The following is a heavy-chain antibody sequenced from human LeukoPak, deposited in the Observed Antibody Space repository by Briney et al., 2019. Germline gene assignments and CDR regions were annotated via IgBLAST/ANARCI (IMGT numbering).Heavy chain of an antibody. D-gene: IGHD2-2*01. CDR2: ISIRGDGT. J-gene: IGHJ4*02. CDR3: VRAAPRDYSPLSCSLFDN. V-gene: IGHV3-23*01. Sequence: GGSLRLSCAGSGFTFNNYGMSWVRHTPRKGLEWVSGISIRGDGTYYADSVKGRFTVSRDKSKDTVYLQMDNLRAEDTAVYFCVRAAPRDYSPLSCSLFDNWGQGVLVAVSS. CDR1: GFTFNNYG.